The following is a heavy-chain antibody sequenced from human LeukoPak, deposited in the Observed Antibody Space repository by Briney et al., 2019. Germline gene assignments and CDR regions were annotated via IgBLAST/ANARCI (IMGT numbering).Heavy chain of an antibody. CDR3: ARDLSNYYYGSGLGY. D-gene: IGHD3-10*01. CDR1: GFTFSSYA. V-gene: IGHV3-30*04. Sequence: PGGSLRLSCAASGFTFSSYAMHWVRQAPGKGLEWVAVISYDGSNKYYADSVKGRFTISRDNSKNTLYLQMNSLRAEDTAVYYCARDLSNYYYGSGLGYWGQGTLVTVSS. CDR2: ISYDGSNK. J-gene: IGHJ4*02.